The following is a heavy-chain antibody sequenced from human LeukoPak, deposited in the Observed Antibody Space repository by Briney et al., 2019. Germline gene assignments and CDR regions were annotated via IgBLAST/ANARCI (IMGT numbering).Heavy chain of an antibody. V-gene: IGHV4-59*05. CDR1: GGSISTYY. J-gene: IGHJ5*02. CDR2: IYYSGST. Sequence: KTSETLSLTCTVSGGSISTYYWSWIRQPPGKGLEWIGSIYYSGSTYYNPSLKTRVTISVDTSKNQFSLKLSSVTAADTAVYYCATTFTIFGPFDPWGQGTLVTVSS. D-gene: IGHD3-3*01. CDR3: ATTFTIFGPFDP.